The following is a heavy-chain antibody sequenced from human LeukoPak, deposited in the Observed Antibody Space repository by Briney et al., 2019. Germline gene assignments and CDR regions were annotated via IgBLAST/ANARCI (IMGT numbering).Heavy chain of an antibody. CDR2: ISAYNGNT. Sequence: ASVKVSCKASGYTFTSYGISWVRQAPGQGLEWMGWISAYNGNTNYAQKLQGRVTMTTDTSTRTAYMELRSLRSDDTAVYYCARLGYCSGGSCAYYYYGMDVWGQGTAVTVSS. CDR3: ARLGYCSGGSCAYYYYGMDV. J-gene: IGHJ6*02. CDR1: GYTFTSYG. D-gene: IGHD2-15*01. V-gene: IGHV1-18*01.